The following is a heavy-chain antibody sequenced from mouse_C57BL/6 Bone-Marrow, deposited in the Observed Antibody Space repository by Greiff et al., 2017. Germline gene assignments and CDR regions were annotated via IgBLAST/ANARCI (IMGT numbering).Heavy chain of an antibody. CDR3: ARRKAYFITTD. CDR1: GYTFTSYW. J-gene: IGHJ3*01. D-gene: IGHD1-1*01. CDR2: INPRSGYT. V-gene: IGHV1-7*01. Sequence: QVQLQQSGAELAKPGASVQLSCKASGYTFTSYWMHWVKQRPGQGLEWIGYINPRSGYTKYTQKFKDKATLTADKSSSTASMQRSSLTYEDSAFYDCARRKAYFITTDWGQGTLVTVSA.